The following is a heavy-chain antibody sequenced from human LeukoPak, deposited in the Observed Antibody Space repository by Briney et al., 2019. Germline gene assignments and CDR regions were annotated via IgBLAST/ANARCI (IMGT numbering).Heavy chain of an antibody. J-gene: IGHJ4*02. CDR2: IHQDGSEK. V-gene: IGHV3-7*01. Sequence: PGGSLRLSCAASGFTFSSYWMSWVRQAPGKGLEWVAHIHQDGSEKYYVDSVKGRFTISRDNAKKSLYLQMNSLRAEDTAVYYCARGYSSSFYFDYWGQGTLVTVSS. CDR3: ARGYSSSFYFDY. CDR1: GFTFSSYW. D-gene: IGHD6-6*01.